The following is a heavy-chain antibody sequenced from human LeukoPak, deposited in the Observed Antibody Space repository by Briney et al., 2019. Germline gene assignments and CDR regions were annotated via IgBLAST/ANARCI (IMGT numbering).Heavy chain of an antibody. CDR3: APLTYDSSDY. V-gene: IGHV3-48*03. CDR1: GFTFSSYE. Sequence: QPGGSLRLSCAASGFTFSSYEMNWVHQAPGKGLEWVSSISSSGSTIYYADSVKGRFTISRDNAKNSLYLQMTSLRAEDTAVYYCAPLTYDSSDYWGQGTLVTVSS. J-gene: IGHJ4*02. CDR2: ISSSGSTI. D-gene: IGHD3-22*01.